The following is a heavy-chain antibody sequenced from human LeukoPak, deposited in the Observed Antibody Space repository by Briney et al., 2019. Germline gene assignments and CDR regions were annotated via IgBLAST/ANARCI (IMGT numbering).Heavy chain of an antibody. V-gene: IGHV3-48*02. D-gene: IGHD1-26*01. CDR1: GLTFSSSN. J-gene: IGHJ3*02. Sequence: GGSLRLSCAASGLTFSSSNMHWVRQAPGKGLEWVSFISGSSTATQYADSVKGRFTITRDIGRKALYLQMNSLRDEDTAVYYCARGGGRSYSDAFDIWGQGTVVTVSS. CDR2: ISGSSTAT. CDR3: ARGGGRSYSDAFDI.